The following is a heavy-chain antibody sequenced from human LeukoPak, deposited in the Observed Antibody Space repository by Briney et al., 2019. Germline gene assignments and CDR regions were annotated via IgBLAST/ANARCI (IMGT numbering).Heavy chain of an antibody. J-gene: IGHJ4*02. V-gene: IGHV3-23*01. CDR1: GFTFSTYA. CDR2: ISGSGGST. CDR3: AKDADLGYDFWSGYFSFDY. Sequence: RTGGSLRLSCVASGFTFSTYAMSWVRQAPGKGLEWVSVISGSGGSTYHEDSVKGRFTISRDNSKNTLYLQMNSLRAEDTAVYYCAKDADLGYDFWSGYFSFDYWGQGTLVTVSS. D-gene: IGHD3-3*01.